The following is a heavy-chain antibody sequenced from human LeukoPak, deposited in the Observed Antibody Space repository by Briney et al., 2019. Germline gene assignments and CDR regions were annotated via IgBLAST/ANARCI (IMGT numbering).Heavy chain of an antibody. CDR2: IYYSGST. Sequence: SETLSLTCTVSGGSISSYYWSWIRQPPGKGLEWIGYIYYSGSTNYNPSLKSRVTISVDTSKNRFSLKLSSVTAADTAVYYCARDQRYGPLSGMDVWGQGTTVTVSS. CDR1: GGSISSYY. V-gene: IGHV4-59*01. CDR3: ARDQRYGPLSGMDV. J-gene: IGHJ6*02. D-gene: IGHD5-18*01.